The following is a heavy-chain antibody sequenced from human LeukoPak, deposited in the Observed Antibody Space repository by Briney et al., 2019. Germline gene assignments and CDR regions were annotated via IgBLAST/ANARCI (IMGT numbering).Heavy chain of an antibody. CDR3: ARVVRLRYFDWFDPTGGWFDP. D-gene: IGHD3-9*01. CDR2: IYHSGST. V-gene: IGHV4-30-2*01. J-gene: IGHJ5*02. CDR1: GGSISSGGYY. Sequence: SETLSLTCTVSGGSISSGGYYWSWIRQPPGKGLEWIGYIYHSGSTYYNPSLKSRVTISVDRSKNQFSLKLSSVTAADTAVYYCARVVRLRYFDWFDPTGGWFDPWGQGTLVTVSS.